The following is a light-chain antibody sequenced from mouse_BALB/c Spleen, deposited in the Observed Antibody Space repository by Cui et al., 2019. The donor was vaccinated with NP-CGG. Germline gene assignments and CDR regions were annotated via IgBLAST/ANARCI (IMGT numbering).Light chain of an antibody. V-gene: IGLV1*01. CDR3: VLWYSNHWV. J-gene: IGLJ1*01. CDR1: TGAVTTRNY. Sequence: HAVVSQESALTTSPGETVTLTCRSSTGAVTTRNYANWVQEKPDHLFTGLIGGTNNRAPGVPARFSGSLIGDKAALTITGAQTEDEAIYFCVLWYSNHWVFGGGTKLTVL. CDR2: GTN.